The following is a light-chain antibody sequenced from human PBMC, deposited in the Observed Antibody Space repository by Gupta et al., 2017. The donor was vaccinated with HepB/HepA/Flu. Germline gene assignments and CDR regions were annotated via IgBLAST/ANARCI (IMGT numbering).Light chain of an antibody. Sequence: EIVMTQSPATLSVSPGERATLSCRASQSVSSNLAWYQQKPGQAPRLLIYGASTRDTGIPARFSGRWHGIEFTLTISSRQSEDFTVYYCLQYKNWPPATFGQGTKLEIK. CDR1: QSVSSN. V-gene: IGKV3-15*01. CDR3: LQYKNWPPAT. J-gene: IGKJ1*01. CDR2: GAS.